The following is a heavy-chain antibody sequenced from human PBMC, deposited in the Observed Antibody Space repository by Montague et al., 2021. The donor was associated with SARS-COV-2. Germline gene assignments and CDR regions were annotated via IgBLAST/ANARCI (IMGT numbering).Heavy chain of an antibody. V-gene: IGHV4-38-2*02. J-gene: IGHJ4*02. CDR2: SDHSGIT. CDR1: GGSISSGSY. D-gene: IGHD4/OR15-4a*01. Sequence: SETLSLTCTVSGGSISSGSYWGWIRQPPGKGLEWIGTSDHSGITXXSPXXXSRVTIPLDTSKNQFSLNLDSVTASDTAMYYCARVISAVAGANFYFDYWGQGTLVTVSS. CDR3: ARVISAVAGANFYFDY.